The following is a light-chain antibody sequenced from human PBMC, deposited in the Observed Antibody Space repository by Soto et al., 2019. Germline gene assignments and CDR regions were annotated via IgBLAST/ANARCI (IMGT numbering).Light chain of an antibody. V-gene: IGLV2-8*01. CDR1: SSDVGGYNY. CDR2: DVS. J-gene: IGLJ1*01. CDR3: SSYAGSTLYV. Sequence: QSVLTQPPSASGSPGQSVTISCTGTSSDVGGYNYVSWYQQHPGKAPKLMIYDVSKRPSGGPDRFSGSKSGNTASLTVSWRQDDDEDDYYCSSYAGSTLYVFGTGTKVTVL.